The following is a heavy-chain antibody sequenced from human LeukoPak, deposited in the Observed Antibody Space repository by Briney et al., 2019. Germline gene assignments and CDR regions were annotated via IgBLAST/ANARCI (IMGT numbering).Heavy chain of an antibody. J-gene: IGHJ5*02. CDR2: IREKAYGRAT. D-gene: IGHD2-8*01. CDR1: VFGFGDYA. V-gene: IGHV3-49*01. CDR3: TRYYDISYYAEYGPDP. Sequence: GWSLRLSCTASVFGFGDYAMRGFGQAPGKGRAGVGFIREKAYGRATEYAASVKGRLTISRDGSKTIAYLQMNSRKTDETAVYYCTRYYDISYYAEYGPDPWGQGTRVTVSS.